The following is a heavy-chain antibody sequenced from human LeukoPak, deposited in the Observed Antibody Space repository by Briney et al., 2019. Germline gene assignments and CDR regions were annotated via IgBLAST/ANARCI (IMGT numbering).Heavy chain of an antibody. V-gene: IGHV4-39*01. CDR3: ARSSAAEGPTHNWFGP. Sequence: PSETLSLTCSVSGGSISSSSNYWGWIRQPPGEGLEWIGSIYYSGDTYYNPSLRSRVIISVDTSKNQFSLKLTSVTAADTAVYYCARSSAAEGPTHNWFGPWGQGTLVTVPS. J-gene: IGHJ5*02. CDR1: GGSISSSSNY. D-gene: IGHD6-13*01. CDR2: IYYSGDT.